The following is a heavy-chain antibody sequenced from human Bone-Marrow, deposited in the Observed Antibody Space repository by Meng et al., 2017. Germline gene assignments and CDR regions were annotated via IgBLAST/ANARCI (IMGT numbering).Heavy chain of an antibody. CDR3: ARAVAGMWGFDY. CDR1: GYTFTGYY. Sequence: ASVKVSCKASGYTFTGYYMHWVRQAPGQGLEWMGWINPNSGGTNYAQKFQGRVTMTRDTSISTAYMELSRLRSDDTAVYYCARAVAGMWGFDYWGQGTLVTVSS. CDR2: INPNSGGT. D-gene: IGHD6-19*01. V-gene: IGHV1-2*02. J-gene: IGHJ4*02.